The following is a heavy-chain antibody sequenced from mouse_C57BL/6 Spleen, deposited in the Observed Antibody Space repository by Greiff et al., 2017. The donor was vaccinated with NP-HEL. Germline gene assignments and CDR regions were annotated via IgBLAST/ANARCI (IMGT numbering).Heavy chain of an antibody. Sequence: QVQLQQSGAELVRPGASVTLSCKASGYTFTDYEMHWVKQTPVHGLEWIGAIDPETGGTAYNQKFKGKAILTADKSSSTAYMELRSLTSEDSAVYYCTRSRYDYDDYAMDYWGQGTSVTVSS. D-gene: IGHD2-4*01. J-gene: IGHJ4*01. V-gene: IGHV1-15*01. CDR1: GYTFTDYE. CDR2: IDPETGGT. CDR3: TRSRYDYDDYAMDY.